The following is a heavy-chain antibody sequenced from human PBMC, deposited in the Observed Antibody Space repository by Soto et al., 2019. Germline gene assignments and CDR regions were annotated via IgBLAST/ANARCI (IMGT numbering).Heavy chain of an antibody. D-gene: IGHD3-10*01. J-gene: IGHJ6*02. CDR3: ASATRVRGVMGPVDYYYGMDV. CDR1: GYAFSNYY. V-gene: IGHV1-46*01. CDR2: FSPTSGSA. Sequence: QVQLVQSGAEVKNPGASVKVSCTSSGYAFSNYYIHWVRQAPGQGLEWVGIFSPTSGSASYAQKFQGRVTRTRDTATTTVDMEVSGLRSDDTAVYYCASATRVRGVMGPVDYYYGMDVWGQGTAVTVSS.